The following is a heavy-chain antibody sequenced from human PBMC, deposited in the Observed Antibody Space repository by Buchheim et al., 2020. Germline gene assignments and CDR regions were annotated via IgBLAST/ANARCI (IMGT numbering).Heavy chain of an antibody. Sequence: QVQLQQWGAGLLKPSETLSLTCAVYGGSFSGYYWSWIRQPPGKGLEWIGVINHSGSTNYNPSLKSRVTISVDTSKNQFSLKLSSVTAADTAVYYCAKTWGYSSSWYLDYWGQGTL. J-gene: IGHJ4*02. CDR3: AKTWGYSSSWYLDY. V-gene: IGHV4-34*01. CDR2: INHSGST. CDR1: GGSFSGYY. D-gene: IGHD6-13*01.